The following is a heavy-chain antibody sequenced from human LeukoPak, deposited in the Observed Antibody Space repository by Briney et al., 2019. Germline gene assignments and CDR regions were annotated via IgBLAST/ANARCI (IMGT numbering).Heavy chain of an antibody. CDR1: RYTFTSYY. Sequence: ASVKVSCKASRYTFTSYYIHWLRQAPGQGLEWMGRINPDSGDSNYAQKSQGRVTMTRDTSISTAFMELSRLRSDDTAVYYCARDIAVAFAAFDFWGQGTMVTVSS. D-gene: IGHD6-19*01. J-gene: IGHJ3*01. CDR2: INPDSGDS. CDR3: ARDIAVAFAAFDF. V-gene: IGHV1-2*02.